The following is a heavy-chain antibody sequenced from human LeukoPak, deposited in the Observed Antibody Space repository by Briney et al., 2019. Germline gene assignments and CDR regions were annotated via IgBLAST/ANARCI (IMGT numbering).Heavy chain of an antibody. CDR3: ASVAHYGGNSFWYFDL. CDR2: ISSSGSTI. CDR1: GFTFSDYY. J-gene: IGHJ2*01. D-gene: IGHD4-23*01. V-gene: IGHV3-11*01. Sequence: GGSLRLSCAASGFTFSDYYMSWIRQAPGKGLEWVSYISSSGSTIYYADSVKGRFTISRDNAKNSLYLRMNSLRAEDTAVYYCASVAHYGGNSFWYFDLWGRGTLVTVSS.